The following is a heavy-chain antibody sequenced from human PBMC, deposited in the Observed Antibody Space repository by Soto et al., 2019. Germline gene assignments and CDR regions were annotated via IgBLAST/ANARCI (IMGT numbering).Heavy chain of an antibody. J-gene: IGHJ6*02. V-gene: IGHV3-30*18. CDR3: AEDYGVPVARSYYYYGMDV. CDR1: GFTFSSYG. CDR2: ISYDGSNK. Sequence: QVQLVESGGGVVQPGRSLRLSCAASGFTFSSYGMHWVRQAPGKGLEWVAVISYDGSNKYYADSVKGRFTISRDNSKNTLYLQMNSLRAEDTAVYYCAEDYGVPVARSYYYYGMDVWGQGTTVTVSS. D-gene: IGHD2-2*01.